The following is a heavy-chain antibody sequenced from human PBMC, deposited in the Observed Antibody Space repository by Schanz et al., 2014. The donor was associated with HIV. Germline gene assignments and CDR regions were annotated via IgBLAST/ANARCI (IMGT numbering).Heavy chain of an antibody. Sequence: QVWLVQSGAEVKKPGASVKVSCKASGYTFSSYDINWVRQATGQGLEWMGWMNPNSGHTGYAQKFQDRVDMTRTTSISTAYMELRGLTSEDTAVYFCARARAKIEGRPVGNWFDPWGQGTLVTVSS. CDR2: MNPNSGHT. V-gene: IGHV1-8*01. D-gene: IGHD6-6*01. J-gene: IGHJ5*02. CDR1: GYTFSSYD. CDR3: ARARAKIEGRPVGNWFDP.